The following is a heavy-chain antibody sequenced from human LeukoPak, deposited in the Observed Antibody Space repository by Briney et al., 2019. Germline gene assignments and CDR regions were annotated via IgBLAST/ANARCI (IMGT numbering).Heavy chain of an antibody. J-gene: IGHJ6*03. CDR2: ISGSGGST. D-gene: IGHD4/OR15-4a*01. Sequence: GGSLRLSCAASGFTFSSYAVSWVRQAPGKGLEWVSAISGSGGSTYYADSVKGRFTISRDNSKNTLYLQMNSLRAEDTAVYYCAKDLTLDYGYLIYYYYYMDVWGKGTTVTVSS. CDR1: GFTFSSYA. CDR3: AKDLTLDYGYLIYYYYYMDV. V-gene: IGHV3-23*01.